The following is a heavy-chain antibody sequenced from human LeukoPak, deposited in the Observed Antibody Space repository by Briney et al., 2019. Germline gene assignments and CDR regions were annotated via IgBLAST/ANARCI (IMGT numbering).Heavy chain of an antibody. V-gene: IGHV3-23*01. J-gene: IGHJ4*02. Sequence: PGGSLRLSCAASGFSFSNFGMSWVRQSPGKGLEWVSAITGSGRSTYSADSVKGRFTISRDNANNSLYLQMNSLTAEDTAVYYCARDYWSYSASWLDFWGQGTLVTVSS. CDR1: GFSFSNFG. CDR2: ITGSGRST. D-gene: IGHD6-13*01. CDR3: ARDYWSYSASWLDF.